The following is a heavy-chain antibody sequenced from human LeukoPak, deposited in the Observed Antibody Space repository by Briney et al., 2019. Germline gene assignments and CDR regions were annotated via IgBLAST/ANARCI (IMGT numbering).Heavy chain of an antibody. CDR1: GFTFRSYG. D-gene: IGHD2-15*01. Sequence: PGGSLRLSPAASGFTFRSYGMHCVRQGPGKWRQQAAEISQAEINKQYAHSGRGRFTISRENSTITLYLQMNSLRAEDTAVYYCAKGQVLVVAATLDYWGQGTLVTVSS. V-gene: IGHV3-30*18. J-gene: IGHJ4*02. CDR3: AKGQVLVVAATLDY. CDR2: ISQAEINK.